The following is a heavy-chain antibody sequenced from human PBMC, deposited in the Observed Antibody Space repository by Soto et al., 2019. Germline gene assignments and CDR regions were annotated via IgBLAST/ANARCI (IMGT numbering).Heavy chain of an antibody. CDR1: GFTFYNSV. V-gene: IGHV3-23*01. CDR3: ARSWFGESH. D-gene: IGHD3-10*01. Sequence: FVKAGGSLRLSCAASGFTFYNSVMTWVRQAPGKGLEWVSSISTSANITYCADSVKGRFTISRDNSKNTLSLQMNSLRAEDTAIYYCARSWFGESHWGQGTQVTVSS. J-gene: IGHJ4*02. CDR2: ISTSANIT.